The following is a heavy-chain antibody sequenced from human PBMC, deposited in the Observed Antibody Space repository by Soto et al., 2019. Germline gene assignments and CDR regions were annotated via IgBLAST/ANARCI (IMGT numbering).Heavy chain of an antibody. CDR3: ARGVGFGYYYYHMDL. D-gene: IGHD3-10*01. Sequence: SETLSLTCTVSGDSVTSVSDYWRWIRQPPGKGLEWIGYIYYSGSADYNPSLGSRVTISIDTSKNQFSPKLTSVTAADTAVYYCARGVGFGYYYYHMDLWGQGTTVT. V-gene: IGHV4-61*01. CDR2: IYYSGSA. J-gene: IGHJ6*02. CDR1: GDSVTSVSDY.